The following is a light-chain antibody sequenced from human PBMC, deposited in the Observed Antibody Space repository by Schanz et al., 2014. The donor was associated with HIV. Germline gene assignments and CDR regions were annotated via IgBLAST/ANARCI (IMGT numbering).Light chain of an antibody. CDR1: QSVSSSY. CDR2: GAS. J-gene: IGKJ3*01. Sequence: EIVLTQSPGTLSLSPGERATLSCRASQSVSSSYLAWYQQKPGQAPRLLIYGASSRATGIPDRFSGSGSGTDFTLTISRLEPEDFAVYYCLQRSNSCSVGPGTKVDIK. CDR3: LQRSNSCS. V-gene: IGKV3D-20*02.